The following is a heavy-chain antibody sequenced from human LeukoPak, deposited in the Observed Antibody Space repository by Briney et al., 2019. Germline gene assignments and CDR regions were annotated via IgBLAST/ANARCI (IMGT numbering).Heavy chain of an antibody. CDR2: IIPIFGTA. CDR3: ARGRGGSYGNYFDY. D-gene: IGHD1-26*01. V-gene: IGHV1-69*05. Sequence: SVKVSCKASGGTFSSYAISWVRQAPGQGLEWMGRIIPIFGTANYAQKFQGRVTIPTDESTSTAYMELSSLRSEDTAVYSCARGRGGSYGNYFDYWGQGTLVTVSS. J-gene: IGHJ4*02. CDR1: GGTFSSYA.